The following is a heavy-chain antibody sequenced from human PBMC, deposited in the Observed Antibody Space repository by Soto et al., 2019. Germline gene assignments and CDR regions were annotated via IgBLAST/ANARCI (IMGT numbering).Heavy chain of an antibody. Sequence: VQLVESGGGVVQPGRSLRLSCAASGFTFSSYAMHWVRQAPGKGLEWVAVISYDGSNKYYADSVKGRFTISRDNSKNTLYLQMNSLRAEDTAVYYCAGYSSSSGPYFDYWGQGTLVTVSS. CDR2: ISYDGSNK. J-gene: IGHJ4*02. D-gene: IGHD6-6*01. V-gene: IGHV3-30-3*01. CDR1: GFTFSSYA. CDR3: AGYSSSSGPYFDY.